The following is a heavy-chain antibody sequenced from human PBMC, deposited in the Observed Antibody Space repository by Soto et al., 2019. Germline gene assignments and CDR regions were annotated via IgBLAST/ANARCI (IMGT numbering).Heavy chain of an antibody. CDR3: ARMYSSGSGSLHP. V-gene: IGHV4-31*03. Sequence: SETLSLTCFVSGYSITAGGYYWSWIRHHPGKGLEWIGSFYSSGSIIYNPSLRSRVSISGDTSSNQFSMSLTSVTAADTARYYCARMYSSGSGSLHPWGQGTLVTVYS. CDR2: FYSSGSI. D-gene: IGHD6-19*01. CDR1: GYSITAGGYY. J-gene: IGHJ5*02.